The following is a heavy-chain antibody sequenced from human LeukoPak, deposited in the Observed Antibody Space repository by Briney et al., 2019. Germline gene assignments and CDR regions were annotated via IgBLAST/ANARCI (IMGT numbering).Heavy chain of an antibody. CDR3: AKFHATWYGDT. Sequence: GEYLMISCQGSGYNFATYWLVWERQTPGKGVGWMGVIYPGNYHTRYSPSFQGQVTISADTSISTAYLHWSSLQSADTAMYYCAKFHATWYGDTWGQGTLVTVSS. D-gene: IGHD6-13*01. V-gene: IGHV5-51*01. J-gene: IGHJ4*02. CDR2: IYPGNYHT. CDR1: GYNFATYW.